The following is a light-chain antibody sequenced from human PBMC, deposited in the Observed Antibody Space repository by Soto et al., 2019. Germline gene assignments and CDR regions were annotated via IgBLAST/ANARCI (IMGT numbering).Light chain of an antibody. CDR2: AVS. V-gene: IGLV2-23*02. J-gene: IGLJ2*01. Sequence: QSALTQPASVSGSPGQWITISCAGTNSDVGNYNLVSWYRHHPGKAPRLIIYAVSKRPSGISDRFSGSKSGSTASLTISGLQPEDEADYHCCSYAGNTTFKFGGGTKLTVL. CDR1: NSDVGNYNL. CDR3: CSYAGNTTFK.